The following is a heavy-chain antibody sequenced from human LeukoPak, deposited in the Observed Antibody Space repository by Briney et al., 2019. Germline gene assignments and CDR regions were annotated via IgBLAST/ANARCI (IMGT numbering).Heavy chain of an antibody. CDR3: ASGDYLHWFDY. Sequence: TSETLSLTCTVSGGSISSSSYYWGWIRQPPGKGLEWIGSIYYSGSTYYNPSLKSRVTISVDTSKNQFSLKLSSVTAADTAVYYCASGDYLHWFDYWGQGTLVTVSS. CDR1: GGSISSSSYY. V-gene: IGHV4-39*01. J-gene: IGHJ4*02. D-gene: IGHD4-17*01. CDR2: IYYSGST.